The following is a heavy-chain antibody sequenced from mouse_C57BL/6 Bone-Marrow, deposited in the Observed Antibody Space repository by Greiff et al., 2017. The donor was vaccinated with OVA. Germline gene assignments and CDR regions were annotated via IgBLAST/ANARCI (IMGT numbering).Heavy chain of an antibody. V-gene: IGHV1-64*01. CDR3: AHYYGSSLYAMDY. Sequence: VKLQQPGAELVKPGASVKLSCKASGYTFTSYWMHWVKQRPGQGLEWIGMIHPNSGSTNYNEKFKSKATLTVDKSSSTAYMQLSSLTSEDSAVYYCAHYYGSSLYAMDYWGQGTSVTVSS. D-gene: IGHD1-1*01. CDR2: IHPNSGST. J-gene: IGHJ4*01. CDR1: GYTFTSYW.